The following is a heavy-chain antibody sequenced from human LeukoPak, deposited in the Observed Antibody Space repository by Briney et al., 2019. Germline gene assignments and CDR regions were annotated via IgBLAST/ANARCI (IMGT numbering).Heavy chain of an antibody. V-gene: IGHV4-31*03. J-gene: IGHJ4*02. D-gene: IGHD3-22*01. CDR3: VSYYYDRSVYTDY. CDR2: IYYSGLT. Sequence: SGTLSLTCSVSGGSLNRGNYYWSWVRQHPGKGPEWIGYIYYSGLTHSNPSLKSRVTVSLDTSKNQFSLRLSSVTAADSAVYYCVSYYYDRSVYTDYWGQGTLVTVSS. CDR1: GGSLNRGNYY.